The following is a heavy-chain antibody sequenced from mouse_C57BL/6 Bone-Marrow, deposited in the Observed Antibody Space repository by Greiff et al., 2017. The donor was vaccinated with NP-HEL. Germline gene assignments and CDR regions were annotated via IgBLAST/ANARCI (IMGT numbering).Heavy chain of an antibody. Sequence: VKLQESGPGLVQPSQSLSITCTVSGFSLTSYGVHWVRQSPGKGLEWLGVIWSGGSTDYNAAFISRLSISKDNSKSQVFFKMNSLQADYTAIYYCARNSGEMRGYYFDDWGQGTTLTVSS. V-gene: IGHV2-2*01. CDR1: GFSLTSYG. J-gene: IGHJ2*01. CDR2: IWSGGST. CDR3: ARNSGEMRGYYFDD.